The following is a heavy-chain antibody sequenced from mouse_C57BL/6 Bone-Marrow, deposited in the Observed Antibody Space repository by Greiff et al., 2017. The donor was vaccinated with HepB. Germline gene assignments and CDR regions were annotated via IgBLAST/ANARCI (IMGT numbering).Heavy chain of an antibody. J-gene: IGHJ3*01. CDR2: IYPGSGST. V-gene: IGHV1-55*01. CDR1: GYTFTSYW. CDR3: ARIYDGYSAWFAD. Sequence: VQLQQPGAELVKPGASVKMSCKASGYTFTSYWITWVKQRPGQGLEWIGDIYPGSGSTNYNEKFKSKATLTVDTSSSTAYMQLSSLTSEDSAVYYCARIYDGYSAWFADWGQGTLVTVSA. D-gene: IGHD2-3*01.